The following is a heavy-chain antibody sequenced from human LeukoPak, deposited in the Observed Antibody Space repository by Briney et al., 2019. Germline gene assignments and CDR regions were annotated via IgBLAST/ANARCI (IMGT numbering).Heavy chain of an antibody. J-gene: IGHJ4*02. CDR2: ISSDGSST. D-gene: IGHD3-10*01. CDR3: SGGGSITVAGY. Sequence: GGSLRLPCAASGFTFSTYWMHWVRQAPGKGLVWLSRISSDGSSTNYADSVKGRFTISRDNAKNTLFLQMNSLRAEDSAVYYCSGGGSITVAGYWGQGTLVTVSS. V-gene: IGHV3-74*01. CDR1: GFTFSTYW.